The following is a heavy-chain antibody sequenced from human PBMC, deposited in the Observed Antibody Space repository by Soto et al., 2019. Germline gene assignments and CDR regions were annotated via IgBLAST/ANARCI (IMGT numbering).Heavy chain of an antibody. D-gene: IGHD2-2*01. CDR3: ARQSCTSASCPWGWFDP. CDR1: GGSISSGDYY. CDR2: IYYSGNT. Sequence: PSETLSLTCTVSGGSISSGDYYWSWIRPPPGKGLEWIGYIYYSGNTYYTPSLKSRATISVDTSKNQFSLRLSSVTVTDTAVYYCARQSCTSASCPWGWFDPWGQGTLVTVSS. J-gene: IGHJ5*02. V-gene: IGHV4-30-4*01.